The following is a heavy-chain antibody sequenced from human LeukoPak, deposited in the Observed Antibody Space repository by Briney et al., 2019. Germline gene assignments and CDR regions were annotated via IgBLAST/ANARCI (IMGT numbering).Heavy chain of an antibody. CDR1: GFTFSSYS. CDR3: ASQYSSGV. D-gene: IGHD6-25*01. V-gene: IGHV3-21*01. J-gene: IGHJ4*02. CDR2: ISSSSSCI. Sequence: GGSLRLSCAASGFTFSSYSMNWVRQAPGKGLEWVSSISSSSSCIYYADSVKGRFTISRDNAKNSLYLQMNSLRAEDTAVYYCASQYSSGVWGQGTLVTVSS.